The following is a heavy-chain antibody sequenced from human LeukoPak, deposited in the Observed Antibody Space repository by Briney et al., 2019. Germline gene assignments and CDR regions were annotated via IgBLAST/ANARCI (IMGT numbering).Heavy chain of an antibody. CDR1: GFTLDDYA. D-gene: IGHD6-13*01. Sequence: PGGSLRLSCAASGFTLDDYAMHWVRQAPGKGLEWVSGISWNSGSIGYADSVKGRFTTSRDNAKNSLYLQMNSLRAEDTAVYYCARGIAAPKYYFDYWGQGTLVTVSS. CDR3: ARGIAAPKYYFDY. CDR2: ISWNSGSI. V-gene: IGHV3-9*01. J-gene: IGHJ4*02.